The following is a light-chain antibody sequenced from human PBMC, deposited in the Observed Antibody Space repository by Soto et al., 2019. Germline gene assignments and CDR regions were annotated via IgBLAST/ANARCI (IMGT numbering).Light chain of an antibody. J-gene: IGKJ1*01. CDR1: QGISNY. V-gene: IGKV1-16*01. Sequence: IQLTQSLSSLSASVGDRVALTGRASQGISNYLAWYQQKPGKVPKLLIYAASTLQSGVPSRFSGSGSGTDFTLTISSLQPDDLATYYCQQYHGFSRTFGQGTKVDIK. CDR2: AAS. CDR3: QQYHGFSRT.